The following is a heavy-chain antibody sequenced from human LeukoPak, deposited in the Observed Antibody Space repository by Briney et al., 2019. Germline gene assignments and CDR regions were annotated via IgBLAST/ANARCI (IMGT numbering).Heavy chain of an antibody. D-gene: IGHD3-10*01. V-gene: IGHV4-38-2*02. CDR1: GYSISSGYF. CDR2: FYHSGIT. CDR3: ASMVRGVISWFDP. J-gene: IGHJ5*02. Sequence: SETLSLTRTVSGYSISSGYFWGWIRQPPGKGLEWIGSFYHSGITYYNPSLKSRVTISVDTSKNQFSLKLSSVTAADTAVYYCASMVRGVISWFDPWGQGTLVTVSS.